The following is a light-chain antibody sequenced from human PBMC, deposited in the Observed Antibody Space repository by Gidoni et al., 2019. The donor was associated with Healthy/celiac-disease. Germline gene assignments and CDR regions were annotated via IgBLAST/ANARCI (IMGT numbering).Light chain of an antibody. J-gene: IGLJ2*01. CDR2: GNS. CDR3: QSYDSSLSGYVV. Sequence: QSVLTQPPSVSGAPGQRVTLSCTGSSSNIGSGSDVHWYQQLPGTAPKLLSYGNSNRPSGVPDRFSGSKSGTSASLAITGLQAEDEADYYCQSYDSSLSGYVVFGGGTKLTVL. V-gene: IGLV1-40*01. CDR1: SSNIGSGSD.